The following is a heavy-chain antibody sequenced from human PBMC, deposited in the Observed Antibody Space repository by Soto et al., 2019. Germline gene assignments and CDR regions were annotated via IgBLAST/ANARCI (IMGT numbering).Heavy chain of an antibody. J-gene: IGHJ4*02. CDR2: INAGNGNT. D-gene: IGHD6-13*01. CDR3: ARDLPRYSSSRIDY. V-gene: IGHV1-3*01. Sequence: SVKVSCKASGYTFTSYAMHWVRQAPGQRLEWMGWINAGNGNTKYSQRFQGRVTITRDTSASTAHMELSSLRSEDTAVYYCARDLPRYSSSRIDYWGQGTLVTVSS. CDR1: GYTFTSYA.